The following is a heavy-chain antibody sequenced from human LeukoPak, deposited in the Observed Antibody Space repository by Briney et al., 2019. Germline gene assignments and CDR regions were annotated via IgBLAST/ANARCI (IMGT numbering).Heavy chain of an antibody. J-gene: IGHJ4*02. CDR1: GYAFTSYS. Sequence: ASVKVSCKASGYAFTSYSISWVRQAPGQGLEWRGWINPNSGGTNYAQKFQGRVTMTRDTSISTAYMELSRLRSDDTAVYYCATPTSSGGRDYFDYWGQGTLVTVSS. D-gene: IGHD2-15*01. V-gene: IGHV1-2*02. CDR2: INPNSGGT. CDR3: ATPTSSGGRDYFDY.